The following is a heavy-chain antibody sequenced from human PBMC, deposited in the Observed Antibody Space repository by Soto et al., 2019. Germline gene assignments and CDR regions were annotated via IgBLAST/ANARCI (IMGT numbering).Heavy chain of an antibody. Sequence: PGEPLKSSCNGSGYSFTSYWIGWVRQMPGKGLEWMGIIYPGDSDTRYSPSFQGQVTISADKSISTAYLQWSSLKASDTAMYYCARQIDYDYVWGSSGYYYGMDVWGQGTTVTVSS. CDR1: GYSFTSYW. CDR2: IYPGDSDT. CDR3: ARQIDYDYVWGSSGYYYGMDV. D-gene: IGHD3-16*01. J-gene: IGHJ6*02. V-gene: IGHV5-51*01.